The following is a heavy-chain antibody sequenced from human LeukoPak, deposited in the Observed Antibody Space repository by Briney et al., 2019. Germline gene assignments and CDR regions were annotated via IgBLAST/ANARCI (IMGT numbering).Heavy chain of an antibody. CDR2: INPSGGST. D-gene: IGHD6-13*01. CDR3: ARAVRAAAGRGYFDY. J-gene: IGHJ4*02. V-gene: IGHV1-46*01. Sequence: ASVKVSCKASGYTFTSYYMHWVRQAPGQGLEWMGIINPSGGSTSYAQKFQGRVTMTRDTSTSTVYMELSSLRSEDTAVYYCARAVRAAAGRGYFDYWGQGTLVIVSS. CDR1: GYTFTSYY.